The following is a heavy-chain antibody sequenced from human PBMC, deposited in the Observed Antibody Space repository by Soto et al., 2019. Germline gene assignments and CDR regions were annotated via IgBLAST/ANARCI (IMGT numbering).Heavy chain of an antibody. CDR3: ARGPSVDGAGTWSINGPGWDDS. D-gene: IGHD3-10*01. V-gene: IGHV3-11*06. CDR2: ISPMPFHT. CDR1: GFTFIDFS. J-gene: IGHJ4*02. Sequence: QVQLVDSGGGLVEPGGSLRLSCVASGFTFIDFSMSWIRQAPGKGLEWISYISPMPFHTTYADPFQGRFTISRDNSKNSGYLQMTNLRVDDSAIYYCARGPSVDGAGTWSINGPGWDDSLGQGTLVTVSS.